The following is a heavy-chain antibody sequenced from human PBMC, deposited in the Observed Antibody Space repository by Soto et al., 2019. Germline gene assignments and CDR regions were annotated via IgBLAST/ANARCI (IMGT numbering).Heavy chain of an antibody. CDR1: GFTFSSYA. V-gene: IGHV3-23*01. J-gene: IGHJ5*02. CDR2: ISGSGGST. D-gene: IGHD3-10*01. CDR3: AKDFNSQWFGELLNNWFDP. Sequence: GGSLRLSCAASGFTFSSYAMSWVRQAPGKGLEWVSAISGSGGSTYYADSVKGRFTISRDNSKNTLYLQMNSLRAEDTAVYYCAKDFNSQWFGELLNNWFDPWGQGTLVTVSS.